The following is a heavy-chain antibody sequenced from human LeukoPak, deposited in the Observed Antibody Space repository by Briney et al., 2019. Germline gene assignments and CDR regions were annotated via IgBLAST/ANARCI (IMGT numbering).Heavy chain of an antibody. J-gene: IGHJ4*02. V-gene: IGHV3-49*03. D-gene: IGHD3-9*01. CDR1: GFTFGDHS. CDR3: TREIRYFDWFQADY. Sequence: GGSLRLSCTASGFTFGDHSVSWFRQAPGKGLEWVSFIRSKAYGGTAEYAASVKGRFTISRDDSKSVAYLQMDGLKTEDTAVYYCTREIRYFDWFQADYWGQGTLVTVSS. CDR2: IRSKAYGGTA.